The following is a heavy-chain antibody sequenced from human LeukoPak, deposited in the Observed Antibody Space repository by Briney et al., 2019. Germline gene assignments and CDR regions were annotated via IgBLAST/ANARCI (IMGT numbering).Heavy chain of an antibody. CDR1: DGSITSYY. CDR3: ASRRGSSSWYDLDY. Sequence: SETLSLTCTVSDGSITSYYWGWIRQPPGKGLEWIGSIYYSGSTYYNPSLKSRVTISVDTSKNQFSLKLSSVTAADTAVYYCASRRGSSSWYDLDYWGQGTLVTVSS. V-gene: IGHV4-39*07. J-gene: IGHJ4*02. CDR2: IYYSGST. D-gene: IGHD6-13*01.